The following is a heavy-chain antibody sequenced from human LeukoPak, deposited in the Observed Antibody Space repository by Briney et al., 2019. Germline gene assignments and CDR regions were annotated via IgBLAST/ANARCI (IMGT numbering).Heavy chain of an antibody. CDR3: ARLATGLNDAFDI. Sequence: EASVKVSCKASGGTFSSYAISWVRQAPGQGLEWMGGIIPIFGTANYAQKFQGRVTITTDESTSTAYMELSSLRSEDTAVYYCARLATGLNDAFDIWGQGTMVTVSS. J-gene: IGHJ3*02. V-gene: IGHV1-69*05. CDR1: GGTFSSYA. D-gene: IGHD3/OR15-3a*01. CDR2: IIPIFGTA.